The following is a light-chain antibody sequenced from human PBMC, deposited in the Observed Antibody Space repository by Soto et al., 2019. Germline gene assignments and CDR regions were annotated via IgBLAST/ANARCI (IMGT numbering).Light chain of an antibody. CDR3: QEYKNDYGT. CDR1: QSISSW. CDR2: DAS. Sequence: DIQMTQSPSTLSGSVGDRVTITCRASQSISSWLAWYQQKPGKAPKLLIYDASSLESGVPSRFSGSGSGTKFTLTISSLQPDDFGSYYCQEYKNDYGTFGQGTKVDIK. V-gene: IGKV1-5*01. J-gene: IGKJ1*01.